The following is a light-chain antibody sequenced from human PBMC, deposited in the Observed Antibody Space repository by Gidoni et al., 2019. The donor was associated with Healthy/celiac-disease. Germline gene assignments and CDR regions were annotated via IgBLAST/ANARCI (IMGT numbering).Light chain of an antibody. V-gene: IGLV3-21*04. Sequence: SYVLTQPPSVSVAPGKTARITCGGTNIGSTSVHWYQQKPGQAPVQVIYYDSDRPSGIPERFSGSNSGNTATLTISRVEAGDEADYYCQVWDSSSAVVFGGGTKLTVL. CDR2: YDS. J-gene: IGLJ2*01. CDR1: NIGSTS. CDR3: QVWDSSSAVV.